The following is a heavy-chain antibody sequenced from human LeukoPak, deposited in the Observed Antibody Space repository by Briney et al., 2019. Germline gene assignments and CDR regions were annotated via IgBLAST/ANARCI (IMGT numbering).Heavy chain of an antibody. CDR3: AIDPNWETHN. V-gene: IGHV3-23*01. CDR2: IGNNGGGI. J-gene: IGHJ4*02. Sequence: GGSLRLSCAASGFTFTSYTMYWVRQAPGKGLEWVSIIGNNGGGIHYADSVRGRFTISRDNSKNTLHLQMTNLRVDDTALYYCAIDPNWETHNWGQGVLVTVSS. CDR1: GFTFTSYT. D-gene: IGHD7-27*01.